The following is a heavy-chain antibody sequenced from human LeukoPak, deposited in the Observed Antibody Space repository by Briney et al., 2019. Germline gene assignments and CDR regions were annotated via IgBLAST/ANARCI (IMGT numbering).Heavy chain of an antibody. V-gene: IGHV3-21*06. CDR3: ARDRAVKARIGGMDV. Sequence: GGSLRLSCVASGFTVSSNYMNWVRQAPGKGLEWVSYISESSSHTYNADSVKGRFTISRDNAKNSLYLQMNSLRVEDTGIYYCARDRAVKARIGGMDVWGQGTTVIVSS. D-gene: IGHD4-4*01. CDR1: GFTVSSNY. CDR2: ISESSSHT. J-gene: IGHJ6*02.